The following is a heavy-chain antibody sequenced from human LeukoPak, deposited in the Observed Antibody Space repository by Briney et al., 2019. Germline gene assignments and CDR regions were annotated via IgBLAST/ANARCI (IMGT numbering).Heavy chain of an antibody. D-gene: IGHD4-17*01. CDR1: GGTFSSYA. V-gene: IGHV1-69*05. J-gene: IGHJ4*02. CDR2: IIPIFGTA. Sequence: ASVKVSXKASGGTFSSYAISWVRQAPGQGLEWMGRIIPIFGTANYAQKFQGRVTITTDESTSTAYMELSSLRSEDTAVYYCARGTWGTGDPYWGQGTLVTVSS. CDR3: ARGTWGTGDPY.